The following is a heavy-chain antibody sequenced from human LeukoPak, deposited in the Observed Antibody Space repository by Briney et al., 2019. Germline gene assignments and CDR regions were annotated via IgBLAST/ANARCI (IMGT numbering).Heavy chain of an antibody. CDR1: GGTFINYA. V-gene: IGHV1-69*05. D-gene: IGHD1-26*01. J-gene: IGHJ6*02. Sequence: SVTVSCKASGGTFINYAINWVRQAPGQGLEWMGGIIPIFGTANYEQKFQGRVTMTRDTSISTAYMELSRLRSDDTAVYYCAREWELDYYYGMDVWGQGTTVTVSS. CDR3: AREWELDYYYGMDV. CDR2: IIPIFGTA.